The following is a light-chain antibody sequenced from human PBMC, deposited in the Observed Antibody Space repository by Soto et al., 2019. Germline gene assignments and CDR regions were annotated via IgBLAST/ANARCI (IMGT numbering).Light chain of an antibody. CDR3: QQSYGTPWT. J-gene: IGKJ1*01. CDR1: QSISTY. CDR2: AAA. V-gene: IGKV1-39*01. Sequence: DIQMTQSPSSLSTSVGDRVTITCRASQSISTYLNWYQQKPGKAPKLLIYAAASLQSGVPSRFSGSGSGTDFTLTISSLQPEDFATYFCQQSYGTPWTFGQGSKAEI.